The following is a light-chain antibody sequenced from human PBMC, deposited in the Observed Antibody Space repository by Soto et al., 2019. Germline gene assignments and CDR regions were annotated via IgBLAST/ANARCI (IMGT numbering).Light chain of an antibody. Sequence: IRVTPSSSTPSLAPGERATLSCRASQSVSSNLAWYQQKPGQAPRLLIYGASSRATGIPDRFSGSGSGTDFTLTISRLEPEDFAVYYCQQYGSSPQTFGQGTRLEIK. CDR1: QSVSSN. V-gene: IGKV3-20*01. CDR3: QQYGSSPQT. J-gene: IGKJ5*01. CDR2: GAS.